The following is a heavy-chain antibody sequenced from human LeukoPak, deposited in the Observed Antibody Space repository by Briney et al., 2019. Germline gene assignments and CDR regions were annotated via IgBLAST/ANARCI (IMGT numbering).Heavy chain of an antibody. J-gene: IGHJ5*02. CDR2: IYYSGNT. CDR1: GGSISSNTYY. D-gene: IGHD3-10*01. Sequence: SETLSLTCTVSGGSISSNTYYWGWIRQPPGKGLEWIGSIYYSGNTYYNVSLKSRVTISVDTSKKKFSLKLSSVTAADTAVYYCARYYGSGSYYWFDPWGQGTLVTVSS. V-gene: IGHV4-39*07. CDR3: ARYYGSGSYYWFDP.